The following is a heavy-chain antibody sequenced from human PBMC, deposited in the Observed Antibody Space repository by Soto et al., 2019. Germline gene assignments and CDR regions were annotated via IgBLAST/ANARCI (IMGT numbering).Heavy chain of an antibody. CDR1: GFTFSSYA. J-gene: IGHJ6*02. V-gene: IGHV3-23*01. D-gene: IGHD5-18*01. CDR2: ISGSGANT. CDR3: AREAIQLWAPGLYYYYGMDV. Sequence: PGGSLRLSCAASGFTFSSYAMNWVRQAPGKGLEWVSAISGSGANTYYADSVKGRFTISRDNSKNTLYLQMNSLRAEDTAVYYCAREAIQLWAPGLYYYYGMDVWGQGTTVTVSS.